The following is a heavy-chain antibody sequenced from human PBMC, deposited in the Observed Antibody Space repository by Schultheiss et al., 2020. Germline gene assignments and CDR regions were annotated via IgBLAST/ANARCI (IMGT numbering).Heavy chain of an antibody. CDR3: SREVEVSAIWFDY. CDR2: IRSKNYGGTV. Sequence: GGSLRLSCTGSGYNFGDYGMSWFRQAPEKGLEWLGFIRSKNYGGTVEYAASVKGRVVISRDDSKNIAYLEVNSLKIEDTAVYYCSREVEVSAIWFDYWGQGTKVTVSS. J-gene: IGHJ4*02. V-gene: IGHV3-49*03. CDR1: GYNFGDYG. D-gene: IGHD2-21*02.